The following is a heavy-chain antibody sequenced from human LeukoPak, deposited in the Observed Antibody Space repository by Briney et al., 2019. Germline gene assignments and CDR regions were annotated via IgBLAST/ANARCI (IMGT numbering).Heavy chain of an antibody. D-gene: IGHD6-6*01. Sequence: QSGGSLRLSCAASGFTFSSYGMHWVRQAPGKGLEWVAVIWYDGSNKYYADSVKGRFTISRDNSKNTLYLQMNSLRAEDTAVYYCARDREQLAPPVCMDAWGQGTTVTVSS. CDR2: IWYDGSNK. CDR3: ARDREQLAPPVCMDA. CDR1: GFTFSSYG. V-gene: IGHV3-33*01. J-gene: IGHJ6*02.